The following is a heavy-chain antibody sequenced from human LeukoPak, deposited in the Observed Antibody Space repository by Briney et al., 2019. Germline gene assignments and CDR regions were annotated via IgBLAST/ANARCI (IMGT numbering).Heavy chain of an antibody. CDR1: GYTFTSYG. V-gene: IGHV1-18*01. CDR2: ISAYNGNT. Sequence: ASVKVSFKASGYTFTSYGISWVRQAPGQGLEWMGWISAYNGNTNYAQKLQGRVTMTTDTSTSTAYMELRSLRSDDTAVYYCARDLRGITMVRGVPHYYMDVWGKGTTVTVSS. J-gene: IGHJ6*03. CDR3: ARDLRGITMVRGVPHYYMDV. D-gene: IGHD3-10*01.